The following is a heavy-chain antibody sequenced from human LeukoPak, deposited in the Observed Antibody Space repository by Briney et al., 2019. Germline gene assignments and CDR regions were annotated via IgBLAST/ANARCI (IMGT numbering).Heavy chain of an antibody. CDR2: VRYDETNK. Sequence: GGSLTLSCAASGFTFDNYGMHWVRQAPGKGLEGVAFVRYDETNKYYADSVKGRFTISRDNAKNSLYLQMNSPRAEDTAVYYCAREGGSSSTPTLEPWGQGTLVTVSS. CDR3: AREGGSSSTPTLEP. J-gene: IGHJ5*02. D-gene: IGHD6-13*01. V-gene: IGHV3-30*02. CDR1: GFTFDNYG.